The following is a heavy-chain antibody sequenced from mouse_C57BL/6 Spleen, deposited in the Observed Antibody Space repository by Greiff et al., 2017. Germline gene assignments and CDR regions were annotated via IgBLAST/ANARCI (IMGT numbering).Heavy chain of an antibody. J-gene: IGHJ3*01. D-gene: IGHD2-2*01. CDR2: IDPEDGDT. CDR1: GFNIKDYY. Sequence: VQLQQSGAELVRPGASVKLSCTASGFNIKDYYMHWVKQRPEQGLEWIGRIDPEDGDTEYAPKFQGKATMTADPSSNTAYLQLSSLTSEDTAVYYCTYGYDGAWFAYWGQGTLVTVSA. V-gene: IGHV14-1*01. CDR3: TYGYDGAWFAY.